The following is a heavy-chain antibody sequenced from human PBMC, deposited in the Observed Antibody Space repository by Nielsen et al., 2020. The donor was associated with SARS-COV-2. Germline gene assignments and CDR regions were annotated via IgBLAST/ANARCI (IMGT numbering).Heavy chain of an antibody. CDR1: GFTFSSYW. CDR3: ASNGYPVHYYYYGMDV. Sequence: GGSLRLSCAASGFTFSSYWMSWVRQAPGKGLEWVANIKQDGSEKYYVDSVKGRFTISRDNAKNSLYLQMNSLRAEDTAVYYCASNGYPVHYYYYGMDVWGQGTTVTVSS. J-gene: IGHJ6*02. V-gene: IGHV3-7*01. CDR2: IKQDGSEK. D-gene: IGHD1-1*01.